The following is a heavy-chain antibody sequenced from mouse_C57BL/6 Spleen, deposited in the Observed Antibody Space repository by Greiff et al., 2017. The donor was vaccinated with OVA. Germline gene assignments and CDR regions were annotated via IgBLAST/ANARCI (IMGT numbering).Heavy chain of an antibody. V-gene: IGHV5-4*01. CDR3: ARDGAFFFAY. Sequence: EVHLVESGGGLVKPGGSLKLSCAASGFTFSSYAMSWVRQTPEKRLEWVATISDGGSYTYYPDNVKGRFTISRDNAKNNLYLQMSHLKSEDTAMYYCARDGAFFFAYWGQGTLVTVSA. CDR1: GFTFSSYA. D-gene: IGHD3-1*01. J-gene: IGHJ3*01. CDR2: ISDGGSYT.